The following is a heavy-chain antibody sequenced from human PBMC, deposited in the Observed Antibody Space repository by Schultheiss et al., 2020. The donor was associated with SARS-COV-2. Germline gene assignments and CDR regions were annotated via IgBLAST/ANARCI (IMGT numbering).Heavy chain of an antibody. V-gene: IGHV3-48*01. CDR3: AREYYDSSVPYDAFDI. CDR1: GFTFSSYS. CDR2: ISTSSSTI. Sequence: GGSLRLSCAASGFTFSSYSMNWVRQAPGKGLEWVSYISTSSSTIYYADSVKGRFTISRDNAKNSLYLQMNSLRAEDTAVYYCAREYYDSSVPYDAFDIWGQGTMVTVSS. J-gene: IGHJ3*02. D-gene: IGHD3-22*01.